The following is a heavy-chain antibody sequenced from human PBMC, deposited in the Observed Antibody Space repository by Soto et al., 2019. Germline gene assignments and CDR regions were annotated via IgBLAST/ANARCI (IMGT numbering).Heavy chain of an antibody. D-gene: IGHD3-9*01. J-gene: IGHJ4*02. V-gene: IGHV5-51*01. CDR3: ARQADYNILTGYFHYFDY. CDR2: IYPGDSDA. CDR1: GYSFTDYW. Sequence: RGESLKISCKSSGYSFTDYWIGWVRQMPGKGLEWMGIIYPGDSDARYSPSFQGQVTISVDTSINTAFLRWNSLTASDTAMYYCARQADYNILTGYFHYFDYWGQGSLVTVS.